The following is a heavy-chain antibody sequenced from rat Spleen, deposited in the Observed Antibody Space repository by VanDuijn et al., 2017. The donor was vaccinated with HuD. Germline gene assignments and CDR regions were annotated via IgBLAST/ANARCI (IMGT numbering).Heavy chain of an antibody. Sequence: EVQLVESGGGLVQPGRSLKLSCVASGFTFNNYWMSWIRQAPGKGLEWVASISPTGGSTYYRDSVKGRFTISRDNAKNTQYLQMDSLRSEDTATYYCTREGNSGYDYWGQGVMVTVSS. V-gene: IGHV5-31*01. CDR2: ISPTGGST. J-gene: IGHJ2*01. D-gene: IGHD4-3*01. CDR1: GFTFNNYW. CDR3: TREGNSGYDY.